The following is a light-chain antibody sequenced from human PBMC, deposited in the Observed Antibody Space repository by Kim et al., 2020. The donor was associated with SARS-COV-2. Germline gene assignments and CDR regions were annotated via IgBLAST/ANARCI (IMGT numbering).Light chain of an antibody. V-gene: IGKV3-20*01. CDR3: QQYGTPPRT. CDR2: STS. Sequence: EIVLTQFPGTLSLSPGERAILSCTASQSVSGTYLAWYQQKPGQAPRLLIYSTSNRAAGIATRFSGSGSGRDFSLTISRLEPEDFAVYYWQQYGTPPRTFGQGTKVDIK. CDR1: QSVSGTY. J-gene: IGKJ1*01.